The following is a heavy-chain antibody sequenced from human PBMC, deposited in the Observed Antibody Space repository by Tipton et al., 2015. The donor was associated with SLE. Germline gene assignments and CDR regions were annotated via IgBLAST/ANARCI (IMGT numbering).Heavy chain of an antibody. D-gene: IGHD3-10*01. J-gene: IGHJ4*02. CDR1: GGSFRGYY. V-gene: IGHV4-34*01. Sequence: TLSLTCAVYGGSFRGYYWSWIRQAPGKGLEWSGESNPSGCTNYNPSLKSRVTMSGDTAKKQFSLKLTSVTAADTAVYYCARQYYGNHFDYWSQGTLVTVSS. CDR3: ARQYYGNHFDY. CDR2: SNPSGCT.